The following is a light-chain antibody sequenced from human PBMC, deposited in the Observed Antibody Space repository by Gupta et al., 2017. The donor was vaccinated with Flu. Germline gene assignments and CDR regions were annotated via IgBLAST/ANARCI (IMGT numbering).Light chain of an antibody. Sequence: NCKSSQSGLYSSTNNNYLAWFQQKPGQPPKLLIYWASTRECGVPERFSGSGSGTDFTLTISSLQAEDVAVYYCQQYSLAPLTFGGGTKVEI. J-gene: IGKJ4*01. CDR1: QSGLYSSTNNNY. CDR3: QQYSLAPLT. CDR2: WAS. V-gene: IGKV4-1*01.